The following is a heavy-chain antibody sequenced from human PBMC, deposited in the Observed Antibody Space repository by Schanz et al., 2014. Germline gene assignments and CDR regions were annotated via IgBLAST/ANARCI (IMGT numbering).Heavy chain of an antibody. D-gene: IGHD6-19*01. Sequence: QVQLVQSGAEVKKPGASVKVSCKASGYTFISYGIKWVRQAPGQGLEWMGWISAYNGHTDYAQKLQGRVTLTTDTSTSTAYMELRSLRSDDTAVYYCARGGYSSGWYDRDIAHFDYWGQGTLVIFSS. CDR3: ARGGYSSGWYDRDIAHFDY. CDR1: GYTFISYG. J-gene: IGHJ4*02. CDR2: ISAYNGHT. V-gene: IGHV1-18*01.